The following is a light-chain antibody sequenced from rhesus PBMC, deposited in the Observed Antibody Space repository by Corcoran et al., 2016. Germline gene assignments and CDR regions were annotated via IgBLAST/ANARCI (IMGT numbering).Light chain of an antibody. J-gene: IGKJ3*01. CDR2: FAS. CDR1: QDINRH. CDR3: QQYNRAPFD. Sequence: DIQMTQSPSSLSASVGDRITITCRASQDINRHLVWYQQKAGKAPKPLIYFASNLASEVPSRFTGIGFGTDFTITITSLQPEDFATYHCQQYNRAPFDFGPGTKL. V-gene: IGKV1-37*01.